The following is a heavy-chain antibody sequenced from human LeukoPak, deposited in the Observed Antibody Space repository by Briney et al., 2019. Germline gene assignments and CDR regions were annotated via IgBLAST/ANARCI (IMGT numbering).Heavy chain of an antibody. V-gene: IGHV4-39*02. D-gene: IGHD1-1*01. J-gene: IGHJ5*01. Sequence: PSETRSLTCAVSGASISSSIHYWGWVRQPPGKGLEWIGSVYYSGGTYNPSLESRLTISVDTSNNRFSLKLKSVTAADTAVFYCARVTTGSTTLDSWGQGILVTVSS. CDR1: GASISSSIHY. CDR2: VYYSGGT. CDR3: ARVTTGSTTLDS.